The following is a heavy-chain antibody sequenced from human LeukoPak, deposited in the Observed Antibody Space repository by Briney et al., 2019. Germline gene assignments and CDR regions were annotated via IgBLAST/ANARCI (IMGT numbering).Heavy chain of an antibody. V-gene: IGHV4-59*01. CDR1: GGSISGSY. CDR2: MYNSGST. CDR3: ARGIESYGDYGY. Sequence: SETLSLTCTVSGGSISGSYWSWIRQPPGKGLEWIAYMYNSGSTNYNPSLKSRVTISIDTSKNQFSLKLSSLTAANTAIYYCARGIESYGDYGYWGQGILVTVSS. J-gene: IGHJ4*02. D-gene: IGHD4-17*01.